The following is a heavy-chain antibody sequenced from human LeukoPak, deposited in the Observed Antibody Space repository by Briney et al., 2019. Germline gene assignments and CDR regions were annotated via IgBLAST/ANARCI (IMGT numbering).Heavy chain of an antibody. CDR1: GDSISSGYY. CDR3: ASAITMIVDTF. J-gene: IGHJ3*01. D-gene: IGHD3-22*01. Sequence: SETLSLTCTVSGDSISSGYYWGWIRQPPGKGLEWIGSIYHTGSTYYTPSLRSRLTISQDTSKNQFSLKLTSVTAADTAVYYCASAITMIVDTFWGQGTMVTVSS. V-gene: IGHV4-38-2*02. CDR2: IYHTGST.